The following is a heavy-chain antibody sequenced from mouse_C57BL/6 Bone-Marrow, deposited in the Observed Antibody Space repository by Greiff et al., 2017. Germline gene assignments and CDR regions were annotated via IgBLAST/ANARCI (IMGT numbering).Heavy chain of an antibody. J-gene: IGHJ2*01. V-gene: IGHV1-55*01. CDR2: IYPGSGST. CDR1: GYTFTSYW. Sequence: VQLQQPGAELVKPGASVKMSCKASGYTFTSYWITWVKQRPGQGLEWIGDIYPGSGSTNYNEKFKSKATLTVDTSSSTAYMPLSSLTSEDSAVYYCARERALRPYYFDYWGQGTTLTVSS. CDR3: ARERALRPYYFDY. D-gene: IGHD1-2*01.